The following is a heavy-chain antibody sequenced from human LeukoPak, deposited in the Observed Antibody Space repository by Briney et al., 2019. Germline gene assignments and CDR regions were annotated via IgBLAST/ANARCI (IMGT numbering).Heavy chain of an antibody. CDR3: ARPKEVDYYYYMDA. Sequence: SETLSLTCTVSGGSISSYYWSWIRQPPGKGLEWIGYVYYSGSTSYNPSLKSRVTLSVDTSKNQFSLKLRSVTAADTAVYYCARPKEVDYYYYMDAWGKGTTVTVSS. V-gene: IGHV4-59*01. CDR1: GGSISSYY. J-gene: IGHJ6*03. D-gene: IGHD2-2*01. CDR2: VYYSGST.